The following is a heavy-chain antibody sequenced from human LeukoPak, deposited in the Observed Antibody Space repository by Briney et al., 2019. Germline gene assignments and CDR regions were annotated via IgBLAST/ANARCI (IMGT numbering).Heavy chain of an antibody. CDR2: IYYSGST. CDR1: GGSISSSSYY. V-gene: IGHV4-39*01. D-gene: IGHD6-19*01. Sequence: SETLSLTCTVSGGSISSSSYYWGWIRQPPGKGLEWIGSIYYSGSTYYNPSLKSRVTISVDTSKNQFSLKLSSVTAADTAVYYCARRAVAATFDYWGQGTLVTVSS. CDR3: ARRAVAATFDY. J-gene: IGHJ4*02.